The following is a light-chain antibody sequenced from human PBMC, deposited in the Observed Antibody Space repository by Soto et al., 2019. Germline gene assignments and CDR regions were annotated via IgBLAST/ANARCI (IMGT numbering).Light chain of an antibody. CDR3: QQFNSYPLT. CDR2: DAS. V-gene: IGKV1-13*02. J-gene: IGKJ4*01. Sequence: AIQLTQSPSSLSASVGDRVTITCRASQGISSALAWYQQKPGKAPKLLFYDASSLESGVPSRFSGSGSGTDFTLTISSRQPEDFATYYCQQFNSYPLTSGGGTKVEIK. CDR1: QGISSA.